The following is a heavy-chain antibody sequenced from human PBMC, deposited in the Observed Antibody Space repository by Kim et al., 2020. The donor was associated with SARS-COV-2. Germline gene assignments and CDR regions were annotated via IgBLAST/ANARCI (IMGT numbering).Heavy chain of an antibody. CDR3: VGQVGHDAFDI. CDR1: GFTFSSYG. Sequence: GGSLRLSCAASGFTFSSYGMHWVRQAPGKGLEWVAVISYDGSNKYYADSVKGRFTISRDNSKNTLYLQMNSLRAEDTAVYYCVGQVGHDAFDIWGQGTMVTVSS. CDR2: ISYDGSNK. V-gene: IGHV3-30*03. D-gene: IGHD1-26*01. J-gene: IGHJ3*02.